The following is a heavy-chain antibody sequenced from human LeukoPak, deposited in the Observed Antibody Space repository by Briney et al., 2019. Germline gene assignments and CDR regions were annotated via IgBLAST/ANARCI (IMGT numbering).Heavy chain of an antibody. Sequence: SETLSLTCTVSGGSISSGGYYWSWIRQHPGKGLEWIGYIYYSGSTYYNPSLKSRVTISVDTSKNQFSLKLSSVTAAATAVYYCAKTAFGYSYGQFFDYWGQGTLVTVSS. D-gene: IGHD5-18*01. CDR2: IYYSGST. CDR1: GGSISSGGYY. V-gene: IGHV4-31*03. CDR3: AKTAFGYSYGQFFDY. J-gene: IGHJ4*02.